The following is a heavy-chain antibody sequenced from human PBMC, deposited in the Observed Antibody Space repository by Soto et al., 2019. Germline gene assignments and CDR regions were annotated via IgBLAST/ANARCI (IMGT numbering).Heavy chain of an antibody. CDR3: AKAGVLAVARGGIDY. CDR1: GFTFSSYG. J-gene: IGHJ4*02. Sequence: LRLSCAASGFTFSSYGMHWVRQAPGKGLEWVAVISYDGSNKYYADSVKGRFTISRDNSKNTLYLQMNSLRAEDTAVYYCAKAGVLAVARGGIDYWGQGTLVTVSS. D-gene: IGHD6-19*01. CDR2: ISYDGSNK. V-gene: IGHV3-30*18.